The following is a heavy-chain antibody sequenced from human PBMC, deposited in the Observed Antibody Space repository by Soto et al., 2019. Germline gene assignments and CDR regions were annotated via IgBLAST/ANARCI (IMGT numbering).Heavy chain of an antibody. CDR3: ASFGEGGYYYYYMDV. D-gene: IGHD3-16*01. CDR2: IWYDGSNK. J-gene: IGHJ6*03. CDR1: GFTFSSYG. Sequence: QVQLVESGGGVVQPGRSLRLSCAASGFTFSSYGMHWVRQAPGKGLEWVAVIWYDGSNKYYADSVKGRFTISRDNSKNTLYLQMNSLRAEDTAVYYCASFGEGGYYYYYMDVWGKGTTVTVSS. V-gene: IGHV3-33*01.